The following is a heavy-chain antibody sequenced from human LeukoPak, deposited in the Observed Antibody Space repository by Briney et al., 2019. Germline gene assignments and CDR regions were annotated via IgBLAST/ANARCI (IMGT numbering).Heavy chain of an antibody. J-gene: IGHJ5*02. CDR2: NYYRGYT. V-gene: IGHV4-39*07. CDR3: ARDLSGYSYGTYNWFDP. CDR1: GGSISSSHYY. Sequence: NPSETLSLTCTVSGGSISSSHYYWSWIRQPPGKGLEWIASNYYRGYTYYNPSLKSRITISVDTSKNQFSLKLSSVTAADTAVYYCARDLSGYSYGTYNWFDPWGQGTLVTVSS. D-gene: IGHD5-18*01.